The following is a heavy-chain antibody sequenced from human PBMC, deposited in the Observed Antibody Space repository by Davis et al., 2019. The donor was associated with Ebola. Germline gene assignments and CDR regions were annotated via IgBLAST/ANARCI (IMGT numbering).Heavy chain of an antibody. Sequence: PGGFLRLPLAASGFTFDDYLMYWVRQVPGKGLEWVPGISWNSDKTVYADAVKGRFTISSDDSRNMLYLQMNSLGADDTAMYYCTRDGYNYIALDIWGRGTMVTVSS. CDR2: ISWNSDKT. CDR3: TRDGYNYIALDI. V-gene: IGHV3-9*01. J-gene: IGHJ3*02. D-gene: IGHD5-24*01. CDR1: GFTFDDYL.